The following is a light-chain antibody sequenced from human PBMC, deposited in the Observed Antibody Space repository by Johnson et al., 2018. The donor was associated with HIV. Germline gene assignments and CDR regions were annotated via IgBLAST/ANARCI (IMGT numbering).Light chain of an antibody. J-gene: IGLJ1*01. CDR2: EDN. CDR1: SSNIGNNF. V-gene: IGLV1-51*02. Sequence: QPVLTQPPSVSAAPGQKVTISCSGSSSNIGNNFVSWYQQLQGAAPKLLIYEDNKRPSGIPDRFSGSKSGATATLAITGLQPGDEADYYCGIWDASMSPLYVFGSGTTITVL. CDR3: GIWDASMSPLYV.